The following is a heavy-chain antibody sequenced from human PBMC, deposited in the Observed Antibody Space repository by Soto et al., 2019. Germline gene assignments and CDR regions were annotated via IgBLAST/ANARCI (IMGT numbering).Heavy chain of an antibody. Sequence: ASVKVSCKASTYSFTSYYMHWVRQAPGQRLEWMGVINPSGGSTSFAQKFQGRVTMTRDTSTSAVYMELSSLRSEDTAVYYCAREYYYGSGSYGAAFDVWGQGTMVTVSS. D-gene: IGHD3-10*01. V-gene: IGHV1-46*01. CDR3: AREYYYGSGSYGAAFDV. J-gene: IGHJ3*01. CDR1: TYSFTSYY. CDR2: INPSGGST.